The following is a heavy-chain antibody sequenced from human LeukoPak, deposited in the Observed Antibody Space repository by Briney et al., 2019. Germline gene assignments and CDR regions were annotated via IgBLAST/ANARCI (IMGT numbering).Heavy chain of an antibody. Sequence: SETLSLTCTVSGGSISSHYWSWIRQHPGKGLEWIGYIYYSGSTYYNPSLKSRVTISVDTSKNQFSLKLSSVTAADTAVYYCARADTVVINYFDYWGQGTLVTVSS. J-gene: IGHJ4*02. V-gene: IGHV4-59*11. D-gene: IGHD4-23*01. CDR2: IYYSGST. CDR3: ARADTVVINYFDY. CDR1: GGSISSHY.